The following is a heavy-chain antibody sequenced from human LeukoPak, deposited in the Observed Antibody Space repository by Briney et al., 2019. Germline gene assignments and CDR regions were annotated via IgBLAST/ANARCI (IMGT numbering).Heavy chain of an antibody. Sequence: GGSLRLSCAASGFTFSSYSMNWVRQAPGKGLEWVSSISSSSTYIYYADSVKGRFTISRDNAKKSLYLQMNSLRAEDTAMYYCSSTSWDGSGSYYVGYWGQGTLVTVSS. CDR2: ISSSSTYI. D-gene: IGHD3-22*01. CDR1: GFTFSSYS. J-gene: IGHJ4*02. CDR3: SSTSWDGSGSYYVGY. V-gene: IGHV3-21*01.